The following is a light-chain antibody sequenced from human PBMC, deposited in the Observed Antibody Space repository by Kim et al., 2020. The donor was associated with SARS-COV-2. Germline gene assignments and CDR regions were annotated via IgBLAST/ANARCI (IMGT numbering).Light chain of an antibody. J-gene: IGKJ1*01. CDR3: QKYNGAPWA. CDR2: AAS. Sequence: ASVGDRVTSTCRASQGISNDLAWYQQKPGKVPKLLIYAASALRSGVPFRFSGSGSGTHFTLTITSLQPEDVATYYCQKYNGAPWAFGQGTKVDIK. V-gene: IGKV1-27*01. CDR1: QGISND.